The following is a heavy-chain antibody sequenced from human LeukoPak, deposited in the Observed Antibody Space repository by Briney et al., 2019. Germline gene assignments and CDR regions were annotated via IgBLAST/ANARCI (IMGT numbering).Heavy chain of an antibody. J-gene: IGHJ3*02. D-gene: IGHD3-22*01. CDR1: GFTFSSYS. CDR3: ARAATYYYDSSGYYPYAFDI. V-gene: IGHV3-48*02. CDR2: ISSSSSTI. Sequence: GGSLRLSCAPSGFTFSSYSMNWVRQAPGKGLEWVSYISSSSSTIYYADSVKGRFTISRDNAKNSLYLQLNSLRDEDTAVYYCARAATYYYDSSGYYPYAFDIWSQGTMVTVSS.